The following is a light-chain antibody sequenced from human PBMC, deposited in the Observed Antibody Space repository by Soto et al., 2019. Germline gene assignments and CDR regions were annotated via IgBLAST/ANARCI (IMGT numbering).Light chain of an antibody. CDR2: GAS. V-gene: IGKV3-20*01. CDR1: QGLSSSY. J-gene: IGKJ1*01. Sequence: EIVLTQSPGTLSLSPGERATPSCRASQGLSSSYIAWYQQKPGQAPRLLIYGASSRATGIPDRFSGGGSGTDFTLTISRLEPEDFAVYYCQQYSSSPTWTFGQGTKVDIK. CDR3: QQYSSSPTWT.